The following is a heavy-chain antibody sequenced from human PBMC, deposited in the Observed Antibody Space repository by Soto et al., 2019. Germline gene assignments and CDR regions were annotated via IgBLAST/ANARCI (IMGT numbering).Heavy chain of an antibody. V-gene: IGHV3-48*02. CDR3: ARPIAAAGPYYYGMDV. CDR2: ISSSSSTI. Sequence: WWSLRLSCSASVFTFSSYSMNWFRQAPGKGLEWVSYISSSSSTIYYADSVKGRFTISRDNAKNSLYLQMNSLRDEDTAVYYCARPIAAAGPYYYGMDVWGQGTTVTVSS. D-gene: IGHD6-13*01. CDR1: VFTFSSYS. J-gene: IGHJ6*02.